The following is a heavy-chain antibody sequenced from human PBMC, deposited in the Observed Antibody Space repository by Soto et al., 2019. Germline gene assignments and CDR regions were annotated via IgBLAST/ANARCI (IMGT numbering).Heavy chain of an antibody. CDR1: GFTFSSYG. V-gene: IGHV3-33*06. CDR2: IWYGGSNK. Sequence: GGSLRLSCAASGFTFSSYGMHWVRQAPGKGLEWVAVIWYGGSNKYYADSVKGRFTISRDNSKNTLYLQMNSLRAEDTAVYYCEKVRYNWKFWGQGTLVTVSS. CDR3: EKVRYNWKF. D-gene: IGHD1-20*01. J-gene: IGHJ4*02.